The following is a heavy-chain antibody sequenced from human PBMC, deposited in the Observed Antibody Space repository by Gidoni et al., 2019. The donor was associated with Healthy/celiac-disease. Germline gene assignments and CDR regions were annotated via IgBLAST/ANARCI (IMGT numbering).Heavy chain of an antibody. V-gene: IGHV3-9*01. CDR2: ISWNSGSI. J-gene: IGHJ4*02. D-gene: IGHD5-12*01. CDR1: GFTFDDYA. CDR3: AKEGGYDYGGYFDY. Sequence: EVQLVESGGGLVQPGRSLRPSCAAAGFTFDDYAMHWVRQAPGKGLDWVSGISWNSGSIGYADSVKGRFTISRDNAKNSLYLQMNSLRAEDTALYYCAKEGGYDYGGYFDYWGQGTLVTVSS.